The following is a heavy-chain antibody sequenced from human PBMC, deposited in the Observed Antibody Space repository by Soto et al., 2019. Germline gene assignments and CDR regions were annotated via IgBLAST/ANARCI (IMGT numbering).Heavy chain of an antibody. J-gene: IGHJ3*02. CDR1: GYTLTELS. V-gene: IGHV1-24*01. D-gene: IGHD3-10*01. CDR3: AIKTYYYGSGTLPDDAFDI. CDR2: FDPEDDET. Sequence: QVQLVQSGAEVKKPGASVKVSCKVSGYTLTELSMHWVRQAPGKGLEWMGGFDPEDDETIYAQKFQGRVTMTEDTSTDTAYMELSSLRSEDTAVYYCAIKTYYYGSGTLPDDAFDIWGQGTMVTVSS.